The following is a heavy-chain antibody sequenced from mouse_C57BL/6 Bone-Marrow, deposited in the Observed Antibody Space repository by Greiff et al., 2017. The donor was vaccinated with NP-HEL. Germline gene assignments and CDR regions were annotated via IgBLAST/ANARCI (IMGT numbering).Heavy chain of an antibody. CDR3: ARHVSRSGYFDY. V-gene: IGHV1-62-2*01. J-gene: IGHJ2*01. CDR2: FYPGSGSI. CDR1: GYTFTEYT. Sequence: VQGVESGAELVKPGASVKLSCKASGYTFTEYTIHWVKQRSGQGLEWIGWFYPGSGSIKYNEKFKDKATLTADKSSSTVYMELSRLTSEDSAVYFCARHVSRSGYFDYWGQGTTLTVSS.